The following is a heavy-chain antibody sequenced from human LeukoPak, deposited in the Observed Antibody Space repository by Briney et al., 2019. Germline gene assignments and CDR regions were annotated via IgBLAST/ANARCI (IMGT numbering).Heavy chain of an antibody. CDR3: ARHFSSSWSGWYFDL. J-gene: IGHJ2*01. CDR1: GGSISSYY. CDR2: IYYSGST. Sequence: PSETLSLTCTVSGGSISSYYWSWIRQPPGKGLEWIGYIYYSGSTNYNPSLKSRVTISVDASKNQFSLKLSSVTAADTAVYYCARHFSSSWSGWYFDLWGRGTLVTVSS. V-gene: IGHV4-59*08. D-gene: IGHD6-13*01.